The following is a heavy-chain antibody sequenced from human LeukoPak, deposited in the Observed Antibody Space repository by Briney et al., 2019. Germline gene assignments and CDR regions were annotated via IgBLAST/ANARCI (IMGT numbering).Heavy chain of an antibody. Sequence: PGGSLRLSCAASGFTFSRYAMSWVRQAPGKGLEWVSAISGSGGSTYYADSVKGRFTISRDNSKNTLYLQMNSLRAEDTAVYYCAKSVAVAGTGDDYWGQGTLVTVSS. CDR3: AKSVAVAGTGDDY. V-gene: IGHV3-23*01. J-gene: IGHJ4*02. CDR1: GFTFSRYA. CDR2: ISGSGGST. D-gene: IGHD6-19*01.